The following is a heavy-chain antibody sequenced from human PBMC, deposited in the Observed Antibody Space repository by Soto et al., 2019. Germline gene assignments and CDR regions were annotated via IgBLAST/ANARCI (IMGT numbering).Heavy chain of an antibody. CDR3: GRRHCSGGSCYYGFDF. CDR1: GGSISSYD. CDR2: IYNSGST. V-gene: IGHV4-59*01. J-gene: IGHJ4*02. Sequence: SETLSLTCTVSGGSISSYDWTWIRQPPGKGLEWIGYIYNSGSTDYNPSLKNRVSMSVDTSKNQFSLKLRSVTAADTAMYFCGRRHCSGGSCYYGFDFWGQGTLVTVSS. D-gene: IGHD2-15*01.